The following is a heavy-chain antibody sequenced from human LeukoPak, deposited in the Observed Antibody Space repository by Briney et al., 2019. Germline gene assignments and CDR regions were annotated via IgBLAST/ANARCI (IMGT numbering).Heavy chain of an antibody. CDR2: INPNSGGT. CDR3: ARDVDIVVRNWFDP. Sequence: ASVKVSCKASGYTFTGDYMHWVRQAPGQGLEWMGRINPNSGGTNYAQKFQGRVTMTRDTSISTAYMELSRLRSDDTTVYYCARDVDIVVRNWFDPWGQGTLVTVAS. J-gene: IGHJ5*02. CDR1: GYTFTGDY. D-gene: IGHD2-2*03. V-gene: IGHV1-2*06.